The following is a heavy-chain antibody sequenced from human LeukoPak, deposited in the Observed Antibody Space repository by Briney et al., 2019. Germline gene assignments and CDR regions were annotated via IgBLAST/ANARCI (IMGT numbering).Heavy chain of an antibody. D-gene: IGHD6-13*01. V-gene: IGHV3-30*03. CDR3: ARSQYSSSWSIAFDI. CDR2: ISYDGSRK. Sequence: PGRSLRLSCAASGFTFSNYGMHWVRQAPDKGLEWVAVISYDGSRKYYADSVKGRFTISRDNSKNTLYLQMNSLRAEDTALYYCARSQYSSSWSIAFDIWGQGTMVTVSS. J-gene: IGHJ3*02. CDR1: GFTFSNYG.